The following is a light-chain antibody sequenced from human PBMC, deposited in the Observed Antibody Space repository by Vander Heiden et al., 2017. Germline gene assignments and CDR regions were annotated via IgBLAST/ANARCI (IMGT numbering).Light chain of an antibody. Sequence: DIQMTHSPSSLSASVGDRVTITCRASQSISSYLNWYQQKPGKAPKLLIYAASSLQSGVPSRFSGSGSGTDFTLTISRLQPEDFATYYCQQSYSTPVTFGQGTKLEIK. J-gene: IGKJ2*01. V-gene: IGKV1-39*01. CDR1: QSISSY. CDR2: AAS. CDR3: QQSYSTPVT.